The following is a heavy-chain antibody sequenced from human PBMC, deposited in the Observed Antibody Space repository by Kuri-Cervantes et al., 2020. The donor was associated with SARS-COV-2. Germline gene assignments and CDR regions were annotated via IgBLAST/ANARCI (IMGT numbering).Heavy chain of an antibody. CDR3: ARDNILFSGSGFDT. V-gene: IGHV4-59*01. Sequence: SETLSLTCTVSGGSINDYYWGWIRQPPGKGLEWIGYFYSTGVTNYDPSLKTRVTISTDASKNQLPLKLTSVTAADTAVYYCARDNILFSGSGFDTWGQGALVTV. CDR1: GGSINDYY. J-gene: IGHJ5*02. CDR2: FYSTGVT. D-gene: IGHD1-26*01.